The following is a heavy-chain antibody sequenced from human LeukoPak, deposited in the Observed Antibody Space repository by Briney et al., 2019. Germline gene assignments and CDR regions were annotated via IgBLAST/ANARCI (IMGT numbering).Heavy chain of an antibody. CDR3: VTVNDHVAY. V-gene: IGHV3-15*01. J-gene: IGHJ4*02. D-gene: IGHD3-16*01. CDR2: IRSNPDGGTP. Sequence: GGSLRLSCATSGFFFTNAWMDWVRQAPGKGLEWAGRIRSNPDGGTPDYAAPVKGRFTISRDDSRSTIYLHMSSLISEDAGVYYCVTVNDHVAYWGRGTPVTVSS. CDR1: GFFFTNAW.